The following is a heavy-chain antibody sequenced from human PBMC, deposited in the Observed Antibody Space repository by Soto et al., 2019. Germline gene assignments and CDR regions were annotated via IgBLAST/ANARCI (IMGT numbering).Heavy chain of an antibody. Sequence: SVKVSCKASGGTFSSYAISWVRQAPGQGLEWMGGIIPIFGTANYAQKFQGRVTITADESTSTAYMELSSLRAEDTAVYYCAFRSTSGSYYMAFDPWGQGTLVTVSS. V-gene: IGHV1-69*13. D-gene: IGHD3-10*01. CDR3: AFRSTSGSYYMAFDP. CDR2: IIPIFGTA. CDR1: GGTFSSYA. J-gene: IGHJ5*02.